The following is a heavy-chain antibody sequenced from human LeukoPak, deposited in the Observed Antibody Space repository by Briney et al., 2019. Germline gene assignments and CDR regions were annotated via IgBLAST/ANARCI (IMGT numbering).Heavy chain of an antibody. CDR3: ARVQESQIDYYFDY. J-gene: IGHJ4*02. CDR1: GGSISSSSYY. CDR2: IYYSGSN. D-gene: IGHD3-9*01. V-gene: IGHV4-39*07. Sequence: SETLSLTCTVSGGSISSSSYYWGWIRQPPGKGLEWIGSIYYSGSNYYNPSLKSRVTISVDTSKNQFSLKLSSVTAADTAVYYCARVQESQIDYYFDYWGQGTLVTVSS.